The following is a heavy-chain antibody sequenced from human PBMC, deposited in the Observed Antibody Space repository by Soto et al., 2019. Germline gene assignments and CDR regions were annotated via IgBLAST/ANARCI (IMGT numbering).Heavy chain of an antibody. CDR2: VSAYNGNT. Sequence: ASVKVSCKASGYTFTSYGISWVRQAPGQGLEWMGWVSAYNGNTNYAQKHQGRVTMTTDTSTSTAYMELRSLRSDDTAVYYCARDCALGGSIVVVPAAICAFDIWGQGTMVTVSS. CDR1: GYTFTSYG. V-gene: IGHV1-18*01. D-gene: IGHD2-2*01. J-gene: IGHJ3*02. CDR3: ARDCALGGSIVVVPAAICAFDI.